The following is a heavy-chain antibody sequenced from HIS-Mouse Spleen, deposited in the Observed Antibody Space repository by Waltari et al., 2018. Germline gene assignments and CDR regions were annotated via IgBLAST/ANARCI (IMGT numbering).Heavy chain of an antibody. CDR3: ARHVGIAAAFDI. D-gene: IGHD6-25*01. CDR2: IYYSGST. V-gene: IGHV4-39*01. J-gene: IGHJ3*02. CDR1: GGSISSSSYY. Sequence: VKPSETLSLTCTVPGGSISSSSYYWGWIRQPPGKGLEWIGSIYYSGSTYYNPSLKSRVTISVDTSKNQFSLKLSSVTAADTAVYYCARHVGIAAAFDIWGQGTMVTVSS.